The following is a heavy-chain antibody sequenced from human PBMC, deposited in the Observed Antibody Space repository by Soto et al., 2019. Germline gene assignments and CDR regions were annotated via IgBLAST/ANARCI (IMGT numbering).Heavy chain of an antibody. CDR1: GGSISTYY. Sequence: SETLSLTCNVSGGSISTYYWNWIRQPPGKGLEWIGYIYYSGSTDYNPSLKSRVTISVDTSKNQFSLNLSSVTAADMAVYYCARASSNSYYYFDYWGQGTLVTVSS. CDR2: IYYSGST. D-gene: IGHD2-21*01. CDR3: ARASSNSYYYFDY. J-gene: IGHJ4*02. V-gene: IGHV4-59*01.